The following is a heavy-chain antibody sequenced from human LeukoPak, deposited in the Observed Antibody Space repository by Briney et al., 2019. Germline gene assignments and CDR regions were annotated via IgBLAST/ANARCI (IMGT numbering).Heavy chain of an antibody. J-gene: IGHJ4*02. CDR1: GFTFSSYN. Sequence: PGGSLRLSCAVSGFTFSSYNMNWIRQAPGKGLEWVSFISTGGTDIYYADSVKGRFTISRDNARNSLYLQMNSLTAEDTAAYYCATELAGTSYTYWGQGTLVTVSS. CDR2: ISTGGTDI. D-gene: IGHD1-26*01. V-gene: IGHV3-21*01. CDR3: ATELAGTSYTY.